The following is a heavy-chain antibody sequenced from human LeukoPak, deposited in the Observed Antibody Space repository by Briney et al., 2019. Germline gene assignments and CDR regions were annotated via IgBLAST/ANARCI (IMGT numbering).Heavy chain of an antibody. V-gene: IGHV1-69*13. J-gene: IGHJ3*02. D-gene: IGHD3-9*01. CDR2: IIPIIGTA. CDR3: EIDKSEGDILTGGAYAFYI. Sequence: SVKVSCKASGGTFSSYAISWVRQAPGQGLEWMGGIIPIIGTANYAQKFQGRVTITADESTSTAYMELSSLRSEDTAVYYCEIDKSEGDILTGGAYAFYIWGQGTMVSVSS. CDR1: GGTFSSYA.